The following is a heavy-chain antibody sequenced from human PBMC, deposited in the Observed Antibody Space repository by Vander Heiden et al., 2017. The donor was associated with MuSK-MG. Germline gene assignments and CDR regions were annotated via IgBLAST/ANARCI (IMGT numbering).Heavy chain of an antibody. D-gene: IGHD3-22*01. J-gene: IGHJ4*02. CDR2: ISWNSGSI. CDR1: GFTFADSA. CDR3: AKAGYERRGYSSPGDD. Sequence: EVQLVESGGGLVQPGRSLRLSCAASGFTFADSAMHWVRQAPGKGLEWVSGISWNSGSIGYADAGKGRFTIARDNAKNSLYLKMNSLRDEDKALYYCAKAGYERRGYSSPGDDWGQGNLVTVSS. V-gene: IGHV3-9*01.